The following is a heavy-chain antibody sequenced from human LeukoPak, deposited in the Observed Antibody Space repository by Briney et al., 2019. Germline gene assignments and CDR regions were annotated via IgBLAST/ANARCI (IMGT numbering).Heavy chain of an antibody. V-gene: IGHV1-8*01. CDR3: ARDTLRSAVAGEYYYYYMDV. CDR1: GYTFTSYD. Sequence: ASVKVSCKASGYTFTSYDINCVRQATGQGLEWMGWMNPNSGNTGYAQKFQGRVTMTRDTSTSTVYMELSSLRSEDTAVYYCARDTLRSAVAGEYYYYYMDVWGKGTTVTISS. CDR2: MNPNSGNT. D-gene: IGHD6-19*01. J-gene: IGHJ6*03.